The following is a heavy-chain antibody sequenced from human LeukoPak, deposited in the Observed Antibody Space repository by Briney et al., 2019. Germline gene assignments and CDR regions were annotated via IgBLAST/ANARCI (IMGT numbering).Heavy chain of an antibody. CDR1: GGTFSSYA. V-gene: IGHV1-69*06. CDR2: IIPIFGTA. CDR3: ARGQWLRPYYYYGMDV. Sequence: GASVKVSCKASGGTFSSYAISWVRQAPGQGLEWMGGIIPIFGTANYAQKFQGRVTITADKSTSTAYMELSSLRSKDTAVYYCARGQWLRPYYYYGMDVWGKGTTVTVSS. D-gene: IGHD5-12*01. J-gene: IGHJ6*04.